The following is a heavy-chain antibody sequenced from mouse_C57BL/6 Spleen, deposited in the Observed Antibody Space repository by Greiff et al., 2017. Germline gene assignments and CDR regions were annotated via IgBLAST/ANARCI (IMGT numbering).Heavy chain of an antibody. V-gene: IGHV1-15*01. Sequence: VQLQESGAELVRPGASVTLSCKASGYTFTDYEMHWVKQTPVQGLEWIGAIDPETGGTTYNQKFKGKAILTAAKASRTAYMELRSLTSEDSAVYYVTRGGTDYFDYWGQGTTLTVSS. CDR2: IDPETGGT. CDR1: GYTFTDYE. CDR3: TRGGTDYFDY. D-gene: IGHD4-1*01. J-gene: IGHJ2*01.